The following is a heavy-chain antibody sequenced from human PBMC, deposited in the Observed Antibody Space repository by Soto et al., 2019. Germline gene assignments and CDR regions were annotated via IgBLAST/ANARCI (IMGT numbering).Heavy chain of an antibody. Sequence: QVQLQESGPGLVKPSETLSLTCSVSGGSINSYWWSWIRQPAGMGLEWIGRVYSSGTTDYNHSLNGRATMSVETSKNQFSLKLNSVTAADTAVYFWARDIGSYAYAEGYWGQGIQLTVSA. CDR3: ARDIGSYAYAEGY. CDR2: VYSSGTT. V-gene: IGHV4-4*07. J-gene: IGHJ4*02. D-gene: IGHD2-2*01. CDR1: GGSINSYW.